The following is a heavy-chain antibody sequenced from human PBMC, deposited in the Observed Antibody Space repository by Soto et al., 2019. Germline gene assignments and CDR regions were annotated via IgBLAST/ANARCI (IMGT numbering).Heavy chain of an antibody. J-gene: IGHJ3*02. Sequence: SETLSLTCTVSGGSISSGGYYWSWIRQHPGKGLEWIGYIYYSGSTYYNQSLKSRVTISVDTSKNQFSLKLSSVTAADTAVYYCARDLLGMHAFDIWGQGTMVTVSS. CDR2: IYYSGST. CDR3: ARDLLGMHAFDI. CDR1: GGSISSGGYY. D-gene: IGHD7-27*01. V-gene: IGHV4-31*03.